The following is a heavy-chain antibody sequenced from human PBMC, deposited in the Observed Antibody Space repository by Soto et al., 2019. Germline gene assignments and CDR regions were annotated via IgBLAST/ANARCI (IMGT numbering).Heavy chain of an antibody. Sequence: SGPTPGNPQQNLTLACTFSGFSLRTSGVGVGWIRQPPGKALEWLALIYWDDDKRYSPSLKSRLTITKDTSKNQVVLTMTNMDPVDTATYYCAHRRSYCSGGSCYSGFDCWGQGTLVTVSS. J-gene: IGHJ4*02. D-gene: IGHD2-15*01. V-gene: IGHV2-5*02. CDR3: AHRRSYCSGGSCYSGFDC. CDR2: IYWDDDK. CDR1: GFSLRTSGVG.